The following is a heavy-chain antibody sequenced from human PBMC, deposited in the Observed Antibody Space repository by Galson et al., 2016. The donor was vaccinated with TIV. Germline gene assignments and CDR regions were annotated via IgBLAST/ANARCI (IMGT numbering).Heavy chain of an antibody. Sequence: SLRLSCAASGFTFSTYDMSWVRQAPGKGLEWVSTIWGTGDDTHYADSVKGGFTISRDNSKNTLYLEMNSLRAEDTAVYYCAKVLVGGGNNMIFDYWGQGTLVTVSS. CDR1: GFTFSTYD. V-gene: IGHV3-23*01. CDR3: AKVLVGGGNNMIFDY. CDR2: IWGTGDDT. J-gene: IGHJ4*02. D-gene: IGHD1/OR15-1a*01.